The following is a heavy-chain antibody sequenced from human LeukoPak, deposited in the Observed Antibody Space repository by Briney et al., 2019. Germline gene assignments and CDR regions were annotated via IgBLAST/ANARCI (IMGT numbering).Heavy chain of an antibody. J-gene: IGHJ3*02. V-gene: IGHV4-34*01. Sequence: SETLSLTCAVYGGSFSGYYWSWIRQPPGKGLEWIGEINHSGSTNYNPSLRSRVTISVDTSKNQFSLRLTSVTAADTAVYYCAREELAARRGAFDIWGQGSVVSVSS. CDR1: GGSFSGYY. CDR3: AREELAARRGAFDI. CDR2: INHSGST. D-gene: IGHD6-6*01.